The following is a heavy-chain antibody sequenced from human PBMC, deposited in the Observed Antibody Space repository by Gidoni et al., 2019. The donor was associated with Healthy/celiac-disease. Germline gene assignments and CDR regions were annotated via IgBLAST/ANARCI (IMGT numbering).Heavy chain of an antibody. CDR1: GGTSRRYA. CDR3: ASGNRHCSSTSCYKGGWFDP. J-gene: IGHJ5*02. Sequence: QVQLVQSGAEVKKPGSSVKVSCKASGGTSRRYAISWVRQAPGQGLEWRGGISPIFGTANYAQKFQGRVTITADESTSTAYMGLSGLRSEDTAVYYCASGNRHCSSTSCYKGGWFDPWGQGTLVTVSS. V-gene: IGHV1-69*01. CDR2: ISPIFGTA. D-gene: IGHD2-2*02.